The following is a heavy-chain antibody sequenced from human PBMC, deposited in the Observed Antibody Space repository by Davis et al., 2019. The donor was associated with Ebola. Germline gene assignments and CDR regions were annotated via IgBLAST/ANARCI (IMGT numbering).Heavy chain of an antibody. CDR2: LHFRGST. Sequence: SETLSLTCAVSGVSISTRSWWSLVRQSPGKGLEWIGTLHFRGSTYYSPSLTGRVTLSGDSSKNEFSLTLDSVTAADTGVYYCARLVTACSGGICYSDFDDWGQGTLVTVSS. D-gene: IGHD2-15*01. CDR3: ARLVTACSGGICYSDFDD. CDR1: GVSISTRSW. J-gene: IGHJ4*02. V-gene: IGHV4-39*01.